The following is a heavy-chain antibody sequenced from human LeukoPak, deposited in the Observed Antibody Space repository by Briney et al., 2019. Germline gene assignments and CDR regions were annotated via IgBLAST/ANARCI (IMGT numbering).Heavy chain of an antibody. CDR3: AKSRGIYDNSGWRTFDY. CDR1: GFTFTYHS. V-gene: IGHV3-21*04. D-gene: IGHD6-19*01. CDR2: ISISSSYI. J-gene: IGHJ4*02. Sequence: GGSLRLSCAASGFTFTYHSMNWVRQAPGKGLEWVSSISISSSYIYYADSVKGRFTISRDNAKNSLYLQMNSLRAEDTAIYYCAKSRGIYDNSGWRTFDYWGQGTLVTVSS.